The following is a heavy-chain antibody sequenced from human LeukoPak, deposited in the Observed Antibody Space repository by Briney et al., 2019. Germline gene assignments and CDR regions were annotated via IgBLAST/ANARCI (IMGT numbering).Heavy chain of an antibody. V-gene: IGHV3-72*01. D-gene: IGHD3-22*01. J-gene: IGHJ3*01. CDR2: TRNKANSYTT. CDR1: GFTFSDHY. Sequence: GGSLRLSCAASGFTFSDHYMDWVRQAPGKGLEWVGRTRNKANSYTTEYAASVKGRFTISRDDSKNSLYLQMNSLKTEDTAVYYCAAEAAYYYDSRDASDVWGQGTMVTVSS. CDR3: AAEAAYYYDSRDASDV.